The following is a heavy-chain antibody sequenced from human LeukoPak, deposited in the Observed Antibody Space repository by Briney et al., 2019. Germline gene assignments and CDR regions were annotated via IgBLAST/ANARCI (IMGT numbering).Heavy chain of an antibody. Sequence: ASVKVSCKASGYTFTSYAMNWVRQAPGQGLEWMGWINTNTGNPTYAQGFTGRFVFSLDTSVSTAYLQISSLKAEDTAVYYCARDGPRPAVYDIFRGWFDPWGQGTLVTVSS. CDR3: ARDGPRPAVYDIFRGWFDP. V-gene: IGHV7-4-1*02. J-gene: IGHJ5*02. CDR2: INTNTGNP. CDR1: GYTFTSYA. D-gene: IGHD3-9*01.